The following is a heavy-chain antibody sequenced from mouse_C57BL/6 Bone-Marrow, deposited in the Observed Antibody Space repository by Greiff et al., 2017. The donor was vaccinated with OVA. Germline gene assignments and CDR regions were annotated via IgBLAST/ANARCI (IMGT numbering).Heavy chain of an antibody. CDR3: ARSQLRGLNYAMDY. J-gene: IGHJ4*01. V-gene: IGHV1-80*01. CDR1: GYAFSSYW. Sequence: QVQLQQSGAELVKPGASVKISCKASGYAFSSYWMNWVKQRPGKGLEWIGQIYPGDGDTNYNGKFKVKATLTADKSSSTAYMQLSSLTSEDSAVYFCARSQLRGLNYAMDYWGQGTSVTVSS. D-gene: IGHD1-1*01. CDR2: IYPGDGDT.